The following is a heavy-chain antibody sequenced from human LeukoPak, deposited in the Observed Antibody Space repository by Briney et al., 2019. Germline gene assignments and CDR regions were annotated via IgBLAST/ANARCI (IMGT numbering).Heavy chain of an antibody. Sequence: GESLKISCKGSGYSFTSYWIGWVRQMPGKGLEWMGIIYPGDSDTRYSPSFQGQVTISADKSISTADLQWSSLKASDTAMYYCARFGVYCSSSSCWVDYWGQGTLVTVSS. V-gene: IGHV5-51*01. D-gene: IGHD2-2*01. CDR1: GYSFTSYW. J-gene: IGHJ4*02. CDR3: ARFGVYCSSSSCWVDY. CDR2: IYPGDSDT.